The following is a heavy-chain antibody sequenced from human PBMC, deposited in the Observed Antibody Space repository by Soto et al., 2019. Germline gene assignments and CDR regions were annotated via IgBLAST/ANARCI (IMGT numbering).Heavy chain of an antibody. J-gene: IGHJ4*02. D-gene: IGHD3-3*01. CDR2: INSDGSST. V-gene: IGHV3-74*01. CDR1: GFTFSSYW. Sequence: GGSLRLSCAASGFTFSSYWMHWVRQAPGKGLVWVSRINSDGSSTSYADSVKGRFTISRDNAKNTLYLQMNSLRAEDTAVYYCARDSRRITIFGVVSYFDYWGQGTLVTVSS. CDR3: ARDSRRITIFGVVSYFDY.